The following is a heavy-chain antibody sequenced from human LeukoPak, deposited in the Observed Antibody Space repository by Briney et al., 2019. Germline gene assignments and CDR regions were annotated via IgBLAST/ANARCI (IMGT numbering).Heavy chain of an antibody. Sequence: SETLSLTCTVSGGSISSSSYYWGWLRQPPGRGLEWIGSIYYSGSTYYNPSLKSRVTISVDTSKNQFSLKLSSVTAADTAVYYCARHSPGAVAGTYYYYYYMDVWGKGTTVTVSS. D-gene: IGHD6-19*01. J-gene: IGHJ6*03. CDR1: GGSISSSSYY. CDR2: IYYSGST. CDR3: ARHSPGAVAGTYYYYYYMDV. V-gene: IGHV4-39*01.